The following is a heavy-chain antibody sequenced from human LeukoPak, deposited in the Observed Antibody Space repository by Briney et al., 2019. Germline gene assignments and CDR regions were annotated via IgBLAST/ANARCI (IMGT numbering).Heavy chain of an antibody. CDR3: AKDRVAAAGTPNWFDP. CDR1: GFSFSSYA. J-gene: IGHJ5*02. CDR2: IWHDGSNG. Sequence: PGRSLRLSCAASGFSFSSYAMHWVRQAPGKGLEWVAVIWHDGSNGYYADSVKGRFTISRDNSKNTLYLQMNSLRAEDTAVYYCAKDRVAAAGTPNWFDPWGQGTLVTVSS. D-gene: IGHD6-13*01. V-gene: IGHV3-33*06.